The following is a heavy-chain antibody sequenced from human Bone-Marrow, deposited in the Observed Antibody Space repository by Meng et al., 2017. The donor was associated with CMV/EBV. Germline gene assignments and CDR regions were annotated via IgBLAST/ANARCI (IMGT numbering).Heavy chain of an antibody. J-gene: IGHJ6*02. Sequence: GESLKISCAASGFTFSSYWMHWVRQAPGKGLVWVSRINSDGGSTSYADSVKGRFTISRDNAKNTLYLQMNSLRAEDTAVYYCARNEYSSPYGMDVWGQGTTVTVSS. D-gene: IGHD6-6*01. CDR2: INSDGGST. CDR3: ARNEYSSPYGMDV. V-gene: IGHV3-74*01. CDR1: GFTFSSYW.